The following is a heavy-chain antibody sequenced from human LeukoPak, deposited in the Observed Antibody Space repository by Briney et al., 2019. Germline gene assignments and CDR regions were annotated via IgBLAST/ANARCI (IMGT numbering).Heavy chain of an antibody. Sequence: ASVKVSCKASGGTFTSYAISWVRQAPGQGLEWMGRIIPIFGTANYAQKFQGRVTITTDESTSTAYMELSSLRSEDTAVYYCARALRGYSYGYRFDYWGQGTLVTVSS. CDR3: ARALRGYSYGYRFDY. J-gene: IGHJ4*02. V-gene: IGHV1-69*05. CDR2: IIPIFGTA. CDR1: GGTFTSYA. D-gene: IGHD5-18*01.